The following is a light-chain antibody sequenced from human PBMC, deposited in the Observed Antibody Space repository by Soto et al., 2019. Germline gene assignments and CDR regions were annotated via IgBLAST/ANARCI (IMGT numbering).Light chain of an antibody. CDR1: QGISDY. V-gene: IGKV1-9*01. Sequence: DIQLNQSPSFLSASVGDRVTISCRASQGISDYLAWYQQKPGKAPKLLIYGASTLQSGVPSRFSGSASGTEVTLTISSLQPEDFATYVCQPFNAYPLTFGGGTKLEIK. CDR3: QPFNAYPLT. J-gene: IGKJ4*01. CDR2: GAS.